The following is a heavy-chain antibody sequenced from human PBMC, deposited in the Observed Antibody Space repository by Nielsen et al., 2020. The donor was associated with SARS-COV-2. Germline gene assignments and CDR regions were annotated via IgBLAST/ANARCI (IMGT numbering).Heavy chain of an antibody. Sequence: GESLKISCAASGFTFSDHYMDWVRQAPGKGLEWVGRTRNKANSYTTEYAASVKGRFTISRDDSKNSLYLQMNSLKTEDTAVYYCARASEGANYYGMDVWGQGTTVTVSS. CDR1: GFTFSDHY. J-gene: IGHJ6*02. CDR3: ARASEGANYYGMDV. D-gene: IGHD1-26*01. CDR2: TRNKANSYTT. V-gene: IGHV3-72*01.